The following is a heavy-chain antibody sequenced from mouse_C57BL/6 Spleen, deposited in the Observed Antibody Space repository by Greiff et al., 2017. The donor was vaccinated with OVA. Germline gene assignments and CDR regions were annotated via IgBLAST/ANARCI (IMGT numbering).Heavy chain of an antibody. CDR2: IDPSDSYT. CDR3: AKTVVATEWYFDV. J-gene: IGHJ1*03. Sequence: QVQLQQPGAELVKPGASVKLSCKASGYTFTSYWMQWVKQRPGQGLEWIGEIDPSDSYTNYNQKFKGKATLTVATSSSTAYMQLSSLTSEDSAVYYCAKTVVATEWYFDVWGTGSTVTVSS. V-gene: IGHV1-50*01. CDR1: GYTFTSYW. D-gene: IGHD1-1*02.